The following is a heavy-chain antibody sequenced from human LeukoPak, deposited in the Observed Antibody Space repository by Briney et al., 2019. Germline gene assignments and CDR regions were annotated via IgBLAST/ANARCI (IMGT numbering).Heavy chain of an antibody. Sequence: GGSLRLSCAASGFTFSSYAMSWVRQAPGKGLEWVSAISGSGGSTYYADSVKGRFTISRDNSKNTLYLQMNSLRAEDMAVYYCATQTGTEYYFDYWGQGTLVTVSS. V-gene: IGHV3-23*01. CDR1: GFTFSSYA. CDR2: ISGSGGST. J-gene: IGHJ4*02. D-gene: IGHD1-1*01. CDR3: ATQTGTEYYFDY.